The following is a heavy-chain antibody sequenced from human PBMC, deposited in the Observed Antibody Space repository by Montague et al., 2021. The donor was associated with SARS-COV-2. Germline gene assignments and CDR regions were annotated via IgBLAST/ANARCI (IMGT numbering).Heavy chain of an antibody. CDR2: IYSGGRT. V-gene: IGHV3-53*01. Sequence: SLRLSCAASGLTVSSNYMSWVRQAPGKGLEWVSVIYSGGRTYYADSAKGRFTISRDNSKNTLHLQMNSLRAEDTAVHYCARGGGRDAFDIWAKGQWSPS. D-gene: IGHD3-16*01. J-gene: IGHJ3*02. CDR3: ARGGGRDAFDI. CDR1: GLTVSSNY.